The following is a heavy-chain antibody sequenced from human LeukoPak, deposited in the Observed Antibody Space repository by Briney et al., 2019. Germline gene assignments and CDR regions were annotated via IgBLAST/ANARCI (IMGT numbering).Heavy chain of an antibody. CDR3: ATDRREEPANFDRNRFAC. CDR2: IRDDGSEK. CDR1: GFTFNKYW. D-gene: IGHD2-2*01. Sequence: GGSLRLSCVASGFTFNKYWMNCVRQAPGRGLEWVANIRDDGSEKNYVDSVKGRFTISRENAKNSLYLQMDNLRAEDTAVYYCATDRREEPANFDRNRFACWGQGTLVTVSS. V-gene: IGHV3-7*05. J-gene: IGHJ4*02.